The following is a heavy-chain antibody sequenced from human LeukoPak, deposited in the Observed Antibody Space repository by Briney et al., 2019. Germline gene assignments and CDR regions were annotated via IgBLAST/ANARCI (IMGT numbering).Heavy chain of an antibody. CDR2: ISTYNGNT. J-gene: IGHJ5*02. D-gene: IGHD2-8*01. V-gene: IGHV1-18*01. CDR3: ARAGYCTNVVCHPEADCFDP. CDR1: LYTFTGYG. Sequence: ASVKVSCEASLYTFTGYGLTGVRQAPGQGVEWMGWISTYNGNTNTAHKLQGRVTMTPETSTSTASMELRSLRYADTAIYYCARAGYCTNVVCHPEADCFDPWGQGTLVTVSS.